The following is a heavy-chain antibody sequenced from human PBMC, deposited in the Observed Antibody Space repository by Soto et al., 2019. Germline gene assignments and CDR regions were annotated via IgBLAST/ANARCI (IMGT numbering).Heavy chain of an antibody. D-gene: IGHD2-2*01. Sequence: PSETLSLTCTVSGGSISSGGYYWSWIRQHPGKGLEWIGCIYYSGSTYYNPSLKSRVTISVDTSKNQFSLKLSSVTAADTAVYYCARNIVVVPAALSENWFDPWGQGTLVTVSS. CDR3: ARNIVVVPAALSENWFDP. V-gene: IGHV4-39*01. CDR2: IYYSGST. J-gene: IGHJ5*02. CDR1: GGSISSGGYY.